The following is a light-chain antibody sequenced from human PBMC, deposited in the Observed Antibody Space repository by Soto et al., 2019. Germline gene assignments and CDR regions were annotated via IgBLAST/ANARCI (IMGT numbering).Light chain of an antibody. CDR2: GAS. J-gene: IGKJ2*01. Sequence: DIQLTQSPSILSASVGDRVTITCRASQGISSYLAWYQQPPGKAPKLLIYGASTLQRGVSSRFSGSGSGTEFTLTISSLQPEDFATYYCQHLNTYPRTFGQGTKLEVK. CDR1: QGISSY. CDR3: QHLNTYPRT. V-gene: IGKV1-9*01.